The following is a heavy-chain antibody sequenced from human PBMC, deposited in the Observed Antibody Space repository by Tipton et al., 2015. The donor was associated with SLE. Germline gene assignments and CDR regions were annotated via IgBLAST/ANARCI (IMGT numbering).Heavy chain of an antibody. CDR1: GDSFSNYY. CDR2: VNHRGSA. Sequence: TLSLTCAVYGDSFSNYYWSWIRQPPGKGLEWIGDVNHRGSANYNSSLKSRVAISSDSSKNQFSLELNSVTVADTAVYYCARPRSQFFNHWAQGTLVTVSS. CDR3: ARPRSQFFNH. V-gene: IGHV4-34*01. J-gene: IGHJ5*02.